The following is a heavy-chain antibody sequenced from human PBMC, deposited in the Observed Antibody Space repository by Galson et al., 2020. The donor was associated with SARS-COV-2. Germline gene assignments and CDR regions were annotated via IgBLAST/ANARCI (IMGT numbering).Heavy chain of an antibody. Sequence: GSLRLSCAASGFTFSDYYMSWIRQAPGKGLEWVSYISSRCSTINYADSVKGRFTISRDNAKNSLYLQMNSLRAQHTDVYYCARDPGIAVAGTQYYFDYWGQGTLVTGSS. D-gene: IGHD6-19*01. CDR2: ISSRCSTI. V-gene: IGHV3-11*01. J-gene: IGHJ4*02. CDR3: ARDPGIAVAGTQYYFDY. CDR1: GFTFSDYY.